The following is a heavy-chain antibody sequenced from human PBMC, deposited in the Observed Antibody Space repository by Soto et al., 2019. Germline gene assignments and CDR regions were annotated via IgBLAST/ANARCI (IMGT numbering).Heavy chain of an antibody. CDR2: SSPCLDLA. D-gene: IGHD6-25*01. V-gene: IGHV1-69*02. CDR3: XSGLRDAAFEI. J-gene: IGHJ3*02. Sequence: QVQLVQSGAEVKKPGSSVKVSCKGSGGTLXXXXXXXXRQAPGQGLEWMGRSSPCLDLANYAQVFQDRVTXXXXXXXXXXXXXXXXXXXXXXXXXXXXSGLRDAAFEIWGQGTVVTVSS. CDR1: GGTLXXXX.